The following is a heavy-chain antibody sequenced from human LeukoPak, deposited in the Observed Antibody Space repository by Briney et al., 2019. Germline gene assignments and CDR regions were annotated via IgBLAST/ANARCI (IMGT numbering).Heavy chain of an antibody. CDR1: GFTFSSYA. V-gene: IGHV3-23*01. Sequence: GGSLRLSCAASGFTFSSYAMSWVRQAPGKGLEWVSAISGSSGSTYYADSVKGRFTISRDNSKNTLYLQMNSLRAEDTAVYYCAKATVVTVANYYGMDVWAKGPRSPSP. CDR2: ISGSSGST. D-gene: IGHD2-15*01. CDR3: AKATVVTVANYYGMDV. J-gene: IGHJ6*02.